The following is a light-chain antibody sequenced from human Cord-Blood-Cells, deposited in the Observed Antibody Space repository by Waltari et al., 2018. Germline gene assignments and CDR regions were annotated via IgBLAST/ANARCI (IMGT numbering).Light chain of an antibody. CDR2: GKN. CDR1: RLRSYY. V-gene: IGLV3-19*01. J-gene: IGLJ2*01. Sequence: SSELTQDPAVSVALGQTVRITCQGDRLRSYYAPWSKQKPGQAPILVNYGKNNRPSGIPDRFSGSSSGNTASLTITGAQAEDEADYYCNSRDSSGNHLVFGGGTKLTVL. CDR3: NSRDSSGNHLV.